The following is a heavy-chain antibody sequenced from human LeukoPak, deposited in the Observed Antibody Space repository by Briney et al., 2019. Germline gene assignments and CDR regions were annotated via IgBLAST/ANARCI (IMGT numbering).Heavy chain of an antibody. CDR3: ARHVLADRRYFDC. Sequence: PSETLSLTCTVSGGSISSYYWSWIRQPPGKGLEWIGYIYHSGSTNYNPSLKSRVTISVDTSKNQISLKLTSVTAADTAVYYCARHVLADRRYFDCWGQGTVVTVSS. J-gene: IGHJ4*02. V-gene: IGHV4-59*08. D-gene: IGHD6-6*01. CDR1: GGSISSYY. CDR2: IYHSGST.